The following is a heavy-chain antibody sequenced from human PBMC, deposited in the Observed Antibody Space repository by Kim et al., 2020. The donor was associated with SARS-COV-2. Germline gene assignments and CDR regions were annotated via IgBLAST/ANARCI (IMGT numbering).Heavy chain of an antibody. Sequence: GGSLRLSCAASGFTFSSYSMNWVRQAPGKGLEWVSYISSSSSTIYYADSVKGRFTISRDNAKNSLYLQMNSLRAEDTAVYYCATGRAYDSSGYLDYWGQGTLVTVSS. CDR1: GFTFSSYS. CDR2: ISSSSSTI. J-gene: IGHJ4*02. CDR3: ATGRAYDSSGYLDY. D-gene: IGHD3-22*01. V-gene: IGHV3-48*04.